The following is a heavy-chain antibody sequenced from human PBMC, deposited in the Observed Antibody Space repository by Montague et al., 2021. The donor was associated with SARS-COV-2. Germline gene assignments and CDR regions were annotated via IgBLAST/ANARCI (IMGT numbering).Heavy chain of an antibody. CDR1: GGSITSSSYY. CDR2: IYYSGST. V-gene: IGHV4-39*01. D-gene: IGHD1-26*01. Sequence: SETLSLTCTVSGGSITSSSYYWGWIRQPPGKGLEWIGSIYYSGSTYYNPSLKSRVTISVATSKNRFSLKLSSVTAADTAVYYCARLAPDSGSPHGYYYNGMDVWGQGTTVTVSS. CDR3: ARLAPDSGSPHGYYYNGMDV. J-gene: IGHJ6*02.